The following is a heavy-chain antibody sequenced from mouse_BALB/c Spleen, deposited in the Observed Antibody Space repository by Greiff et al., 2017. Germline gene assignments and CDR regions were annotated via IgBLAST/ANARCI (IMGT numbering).Heavy chain of an antibody. D-gene: IGHD3-2*01. Sequence: VKLQESGPGLVAPSQSLSITCTVSGFSLTGYGVNWVRQPPGKGLEWLGMIWGDGSTDYNSALKSRLSISKDNSKSQVFLKMNSLQTDDTARYYCARGDSSGYSAMDYWGQGTSVTVSS. CDR3: ARGDSSGYSAMDY. J-gene: IGHJ4*01. CDR1: GFSLTGYG. CDR2: IWGDGST. V-gene: IGHV2-6-7*02.